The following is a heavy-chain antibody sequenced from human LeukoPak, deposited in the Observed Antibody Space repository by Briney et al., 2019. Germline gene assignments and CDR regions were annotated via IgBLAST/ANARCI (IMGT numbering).Heavy chain of an antibody. CDR1: GFTFSSYG. Sequence: GGSLRLSCAASGFTFSSYGIHWVRQAPGKGLEWVAVISADGKTKYYADSVKGRFTISRDNSQNTLDLQMNNLRAEDTAVYYCAKETAVAGLYYFDYWGQGTLVTVSS. J-gene: IGHJ4*02. V-gene: IGHV3-30*18. CDR2: ISADGKTK. CDR3: AKETAVAGLYYFDY. D-gene: IGHD6-19*01.